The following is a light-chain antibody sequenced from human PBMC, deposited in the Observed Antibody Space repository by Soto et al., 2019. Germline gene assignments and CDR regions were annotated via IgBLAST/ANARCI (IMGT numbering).Light chain of an antibody. V-gene: IGKV3-15*01. J-gene: IGKJ5*01. CDR3: QQYNNWPIT. CDR2: GAS. Sequence: IVMTQSPAPLSVSPGERATLSCRASQSVSSNLAWYQHKPGQAPRLLISGASTRATGIPARFSGSGSGTEFTLTISSLQSEDFAVYYCQQYNNWPITFGQGTRLEIK. CDR1: QSVSSN.